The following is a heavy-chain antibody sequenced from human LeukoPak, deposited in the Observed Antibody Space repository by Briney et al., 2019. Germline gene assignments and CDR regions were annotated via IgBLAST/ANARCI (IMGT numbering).Heavy chain of an antibody. CDR3: AREDRTAVARFFVH. Sequence: PGGSLRLSCAVSGFTFSAYWMHWVRQAPGKGLVWVARISSDGNTTTYADSVKGRFNISRDNAKNTTYLQMNTLRAEDTAVYYCAREDRTAVARFFVHWGQGTLVTVSS. CDR2: ISSDGNTT. CDR1: GFTFSAYW. V-gene: IGHV3-74*01. J-gene: IGHJ4*02. D-gene: IGHD6-19*01.